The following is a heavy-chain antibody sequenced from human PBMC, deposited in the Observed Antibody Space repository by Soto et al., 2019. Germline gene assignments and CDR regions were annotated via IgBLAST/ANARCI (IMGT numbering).Heavy chain of an antibody. Sequence: GESLKISCKVSGYRFSSYWIGWVRQMPGKGLEWMGIIYAGDSDTRYSPSFQGQVTISADKSFSTAYLQWSSLKASDTAMYYCARQEYSSWSPAFDFWGQGTMVTVS. D-gene: IGHD6-6*01. J-gene: IGHJ3*01. CDR1: GYRFSSYW. V-gene: IGHV5-51*01. CDR2: IYAGDSDT. CDR3: ARQEYSSWSPAFDF.